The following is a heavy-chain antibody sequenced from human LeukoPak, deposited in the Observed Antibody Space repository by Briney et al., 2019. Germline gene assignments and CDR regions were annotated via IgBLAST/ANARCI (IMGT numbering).Heavy chain of an antibody. V-gene: IGHV4-39*01. CDR1: GGSISGSSYY. CDR3: ARLPSFNYYDSSGYPGY. D-gene: IGHD3-22*01. CDR2: IYYSGST. J-gene: IGHJ4*02. Sequence: SETLSLTCTVSGGSISGSSYYWGWIRQPPGKGLEWIGSIYYSGSTYYNPSLKSRVTISVDTSKNQFSLKLSSVTAADTAVYYCARLPSFNYYDSSGYPGYWGQGTLVTVSS.